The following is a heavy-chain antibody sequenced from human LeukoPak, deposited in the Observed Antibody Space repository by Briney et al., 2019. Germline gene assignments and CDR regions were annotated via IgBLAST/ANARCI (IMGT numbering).Heavy chain of an antibody. CDR3: AKASVGARFFDP. CDR1: GGSISSSSYY. V-gene: IGHV4-39*07. D-gene: IGHD1-26*01. Sequence: SETLSLTCTVSGGSISSSSYYWGWIRQPPGKGLEWIGEIYHSVSTNYNPSLKSRVTISVDKSKNQFSLKLSSVTAADTAVYYCAKASVGARFFDPWGQGTLVTVSS. CDR2: IYHSVST. J-gene: IGHJ5*02.